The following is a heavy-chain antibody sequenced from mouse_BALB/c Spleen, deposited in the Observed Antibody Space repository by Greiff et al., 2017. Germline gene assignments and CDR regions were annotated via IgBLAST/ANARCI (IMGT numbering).Heavy chain of an antibody. V-gene: IGHV1-39*01. CDR2: IDPYYGGT. Sequence: EVQLVESGPELEKPGASVKISCKASGYSFTGYNMNWVKQSNGKSLEWIGNIDPYYGGTSYNQKFKGKATLTVDKSSSTAYMQLKSLTSEDSAVYYCARGDYGSSYWYFDVWGAGTTVTVSS. CDR3: ARGDYGSSYWYFDV. D-gene: IGHD1-1*01. CDR1: GYSFTGYN. J-gene: IGHJ1*01.